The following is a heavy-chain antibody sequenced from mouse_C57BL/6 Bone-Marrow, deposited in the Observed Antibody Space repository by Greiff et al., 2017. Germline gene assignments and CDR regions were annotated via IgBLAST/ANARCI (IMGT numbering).Heavy chain of an antibody. Sequence: EVQVVASGGGLVQPKGSLKLSCAASGFTFNTYAMHWVRQAPGKGLEWVARIRSKSSNYATYYADSVKDRFTISRDDSQSMLYLQMNNLKTEDTAMYYCVREGDYDPSWDWFAYWGQGTLVTVSA. V-gene: IGHV10-3*01. D-gene: IGHD2-4*01. J-gene: IGHJ3*01. CDR1: GFTFNTYA. CDR2: IRSKSSNYAT. CDR3: VREGDYDPSWDWFAY.